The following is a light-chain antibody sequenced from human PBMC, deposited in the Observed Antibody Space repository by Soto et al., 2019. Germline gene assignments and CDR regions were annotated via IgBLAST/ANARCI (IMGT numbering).Light chain of an antibody. CDR2: DAS. CDR3: QQYNTSPWK. CDR1: QSISSW. Sequence: DIQMTQSPATLSASVGDRVTITCRASQSISSWLAWYQQKPGKVPKLLIDDASSLESGVPSRFSGSGSGTEFTLTISSLQPDDFATYYCQQYNTSPWKFGQGTKVEIK. J-gene: IGKJ1*01. V-gene: IGKV1-5*01.